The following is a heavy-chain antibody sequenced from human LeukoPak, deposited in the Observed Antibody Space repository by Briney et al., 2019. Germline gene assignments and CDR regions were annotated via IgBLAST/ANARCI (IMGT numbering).Heavy chain of an antibody. CDR2: ISGSSSII. J-gene: IGHJ6*02. D-gene: IGHD1-26*01. V-gene: IGHV3-48*02. Sequence: GGSLRLSCAGTGFTFSSYSMNWVRQAPGKGLEWVSYISGSSSIIYNADSVKGRFTISRDNAKNSLYLQMNSLRDEDTAVYYCARGGGSPYYYYGMDVWGQGTTVTVSS. CDR3: ARGGGSPYYYYGMDV. CDR1: GFTFSSYS.